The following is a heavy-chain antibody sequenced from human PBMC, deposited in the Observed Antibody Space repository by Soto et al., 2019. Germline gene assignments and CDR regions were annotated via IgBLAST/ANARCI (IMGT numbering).Heavy chain of an antibody. CDR1: GFTFSSYA. D-gene: IGHD1-26*01. CDR3: ARDPIVGATRYYFDY. Sequence: LRLSCAASGFTFSSYAMHWVRQAPGKGLEWVAVISYDGSNKYYADSVKGRFTISRDNSKNTLYLQMNSLRAEDTAVYYCARDPIVGATRYYFDYWGQGTLVTVSS. V-gene: IGHV3-30-3*01. J-gene: IGHJ4*02. CDR2: ISYDGSNK.